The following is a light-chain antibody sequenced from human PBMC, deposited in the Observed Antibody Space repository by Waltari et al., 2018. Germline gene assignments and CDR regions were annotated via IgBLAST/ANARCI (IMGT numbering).Light chain of an antibody. Sequence: QSALTQPRSVSGSPGQSVTISCTGTSRDVGASQYVSWFQQHPGGAPKLLIFDVTERPSGVPDRFSGSKSANPASLTISGLQPDDEADYYCCSYAGTYTYVFGPGTSVTVL. CDR2: DVT. CDR1: SRDVGASQY. J-gene: IGLJ1*01. CDR3: CSYAGTYTYV. V-gene: IGLV2-11*01.